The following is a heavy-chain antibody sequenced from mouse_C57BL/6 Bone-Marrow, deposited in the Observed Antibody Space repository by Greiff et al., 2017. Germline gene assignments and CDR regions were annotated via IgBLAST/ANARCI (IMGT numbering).Heavy chain of an antibody. V-gene: IGHV1-74*01. CDR2: IHPSDSDT. D-gene: IGHD1-1*02. J-gene: IGHJ2*01. CDR3: AIYGSYPFDY. Sequence: QVHVKQPGAELVKPGASVKLSCKASGYTFTSYWMHWVKQRPGQGLEWIGRIHPSDSDTNYNQKFKGKATLTVDKSSSTAYMQLSSLTSEDSAVYYCAIYGSYPFDYWGQGTTLTVSS. CDR1: GYTFTSYW.